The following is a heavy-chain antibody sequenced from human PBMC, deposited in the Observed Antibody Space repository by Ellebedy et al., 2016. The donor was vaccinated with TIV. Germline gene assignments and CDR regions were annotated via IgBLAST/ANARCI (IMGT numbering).Heavy chain of an antibody. D-gene: IGHD5-24*01. CDR2: TTHSGIT. CDR3: ARGGVSLDGDGFRPFDY. Sequence: SETLSLTXAVSGGSFSGYYWTWIRQPPGKGLEWIGETTHSGITNFNPSLTRRVTISVYRSRNQFSLRLTSVTAADTAVYYCARGGVSLDGDGFRPFDYWGQGNLVTVSP. V-gene: IGHV4-34*01. J-gene: IGHJ4*02. CDR1: GGSFSGYY.